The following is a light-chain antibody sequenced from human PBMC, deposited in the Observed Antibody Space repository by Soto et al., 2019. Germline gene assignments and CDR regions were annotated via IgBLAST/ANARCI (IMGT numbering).Light chain of an antibody. CDR1: QSIVRSY. Sequence: IVLTQSPGTLSLSPGERATLSCRASQSIVRSYLAWYQQKPGQAPRLLIYGASSRATGIPDRFSGSGSGTDFTLTISRLEPEDFAVYYCQQYGSSPYTFGQGTKLEIK. CDR2: GAS. V-gene: IGKV3-20*01. J-gene: IGKJ2*01. CDR3: QQYGSSPYT.